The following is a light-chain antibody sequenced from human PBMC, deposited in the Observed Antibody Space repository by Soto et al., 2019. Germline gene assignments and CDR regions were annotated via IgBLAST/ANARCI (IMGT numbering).Light chain of an antibody. V-gene: IGKV3-20*01. Sequence: EIVLTQSPGTLSLSPGERATLSCRASQSVSSSFLAWYQQKPGQAPRLLIDGASSRATGIPDRFSGSGSGTDFTLTISGLEPEDFAVYYCQQYYSSPWTFGHGTKVDIK. J-gene: IGKJ1*01. CDR1: QSVSSSF. CDR3: QQYYSSPWT. CDR2: GAS.